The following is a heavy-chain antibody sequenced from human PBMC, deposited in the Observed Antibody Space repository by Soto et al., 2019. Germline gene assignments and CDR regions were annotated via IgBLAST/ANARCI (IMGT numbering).Heavy chain of an antibody. CDR3: ARGSPFYEKPNYYFDY. D-gene: IGHD3-22*01. CDR2: ISYDGSNK. Sequence: QVQLVESGGGVVQPGRSLRLSCAASGFTFSSYAMHWVRQAPGKGLEWVAVISYDGSNKYYADSVKGRFTISRDNSKNTLYLQVNSLRAEDTAVYYCARGSPFYEKPNYYFDYWGQGTLVTVSS. J-gene: IGHJ4*02. V-gene: IGHV3-30-3*01. CDR1: GFTFSSYA.